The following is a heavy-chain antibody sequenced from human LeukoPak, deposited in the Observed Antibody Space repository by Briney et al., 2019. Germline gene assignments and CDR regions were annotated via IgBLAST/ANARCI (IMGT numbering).Heavy chain of an antibody. V-gene: IGHV5-51*01. Sequence: GESLKISCKGSGYSFTSYWIGWVRQMPGKGLEWMGIIYPGDSDTRYSPSFQGQVTISADKSISTAYLQWSSLKASDTAMYYCARHSPDIAAADNWFDPWGQGTLVTVSS. D-gene: IGHD6-13*01. J-gene: IGHJ5*02. CDR2: IYPGDSDT. CDR3: ARHSPDIAAADNWFDP. CDR1: GYSFTSYW.